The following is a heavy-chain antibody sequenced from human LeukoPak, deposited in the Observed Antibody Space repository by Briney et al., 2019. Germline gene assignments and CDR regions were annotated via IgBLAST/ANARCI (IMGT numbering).Heavy chain of an antibody. CDR2: IYTSGST. V-gene: IGHV4-4*07. CDR3: ARDGYYYGSGSYPFDP. Sequence: SETLSLTCTVSGGSISSYYWSWIRQPAGKGLEWIGRIYTSGSTHFNPSLKSRVTMSVDTSKNQFSLKLSSVTAADTAVYYCARDGYYYGSGSYPFDPWGQGTLVTVSS. J-gene: IGHJ5*02. CDR1: GGSISSYY. D-gene: IGHD3-10*01.